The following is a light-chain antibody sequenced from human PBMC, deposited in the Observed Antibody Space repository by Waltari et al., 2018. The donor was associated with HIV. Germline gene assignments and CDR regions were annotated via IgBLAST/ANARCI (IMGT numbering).Light chain of an antibody. CDR2: GAS. Sequence: IVMTQSPATLSVSPGERGTLSCWASANINTTLAWYQLKPGQAPRHLISGASTRATGIPARFSGSGSETDFTLNIGTLQSEDFAVYYCQQYNKWPRTFGRGTKVEI. J-gene: IGKJ4*02. CDR3: QQYNKWPRT. CDR1: ANINTT. V-gene: IGKV3-15*01.